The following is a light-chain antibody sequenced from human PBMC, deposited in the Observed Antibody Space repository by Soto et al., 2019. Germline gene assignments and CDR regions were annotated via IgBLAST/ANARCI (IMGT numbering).Light chain of an antibody. J-gene: IGKJ5*01. Sequence: DIQMTQSPSTLSASVGDRVTITSRASQDIDNYLAWYEKKPGKGPNLLIFAASTLQSGVPSRFSGSGSGTQFTLTISSLQPEDFSTYYCQQVASYPITFGQGTRLEI. CDR3: QQVASYPIT. V-gene: IGKV1-9*01. CDR2: AAS. CDR1: QDIDNY.